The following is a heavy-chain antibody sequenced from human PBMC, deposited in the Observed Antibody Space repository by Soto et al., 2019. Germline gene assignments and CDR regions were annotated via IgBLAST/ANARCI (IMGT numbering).Heavy chain of an antibody. CDR3: ARVSSAYYGMDV. J-gene: IGHJ6*02. CDR1: ESMFGSYG. D-gene: IGHD3-22*01. V-gene: IGHV3-33*01. Sequence: QVQLVESGGGVVQPGRSLRLSCVASESMFGSYGMYWVRQAPGKGLEWVAVIWYDGSIKHYADSVKGRFTSSRDNSKNTLQLQITSLRAEDTAVYYCARVSSAYYGMDVWGQGTAVLVSS. CDR2: IWYDGSIK.